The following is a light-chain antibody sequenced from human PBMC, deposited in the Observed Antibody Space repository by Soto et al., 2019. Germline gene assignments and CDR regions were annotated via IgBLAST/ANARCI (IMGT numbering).Light chain of an antibody. CDR1: QSISGY. J-gene: IGKJ5*01. CDR3: QQSYRTPAT. CDR2: AAT. V-gene: IGKV1-39*01. Sequence: DIQMTQSPSSLSASVGDRVSITCRASQSISGYLNWYQQRPGEAPKLLVFAATSLQSGVPTRFRGSGSGTVFTLTINSLRPEDFAAYYCQQSYRTPATFGQVTRLEI.